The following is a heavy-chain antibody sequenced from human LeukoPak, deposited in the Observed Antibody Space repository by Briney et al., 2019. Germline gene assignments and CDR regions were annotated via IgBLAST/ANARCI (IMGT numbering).Heavy chain of an antibody. CDR2: IYYSGST. V-gene: IGHV4-30-4*08. Sequence: KPSQTLSLTCTVSGGSISSGDYYWSWIRQPPGKGLEWIGYIYYSGSTYYNPSLKSRVTISVDTSKNQFSLKLSSVTAVDTAVYYCAISTVVKYYFDYWGQGTLVTVSS. CDR3: AISTVVKYYFDY. J-gene: IGHJ4*02. CDR1: GGSISSGDYY. D-gene: IGHD4-23*01.